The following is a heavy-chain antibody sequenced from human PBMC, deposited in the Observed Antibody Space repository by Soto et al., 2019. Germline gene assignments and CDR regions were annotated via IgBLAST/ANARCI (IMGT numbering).Heavy chain of an antibody. V-gene: IGHV3-23*01. CDR1: GFTFSSYA. CDR2: ISGSGGIT. J-gene: IGHJ6*02. CDR3: AKPGCSGGSCYSRRSHGVLDYYYYGMDV. Sequence: HPGWSLRLSCAAAGFTFSSYAMSWVRQAPGKGLEWVSGISGSGGITYYADSVKGRFTISRDNSKNTLYLQTNSLRAEDTAVYYCAKPGCSGGSCYSRRSHGVLDYYYYGMDVWGQGTTVTGSS. D-gene: IGHD2-15*01.